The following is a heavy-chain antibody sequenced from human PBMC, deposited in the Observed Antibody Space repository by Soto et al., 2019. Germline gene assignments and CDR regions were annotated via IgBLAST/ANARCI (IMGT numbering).Heavy chain of an antibody. Sequence: QLQLQESGPRLVKPSETLSLTCSVSDDSISPSNYYWAWVRQPPEMGPEWIGSVDYAGRAYYNPSLKSRVTISADTSENPFSLHLSSMTAADTSMYYCAKHSHHGRFSWGQGTLVTVSS. CDR2: VDYAGRA. V-gene: IGHV4-39*01. CDR1: DDSISPSNYY. D-gene: IGHD1-26*01. CDR3: AKHSHHGRFS. J-gene: IGHJ5*02.